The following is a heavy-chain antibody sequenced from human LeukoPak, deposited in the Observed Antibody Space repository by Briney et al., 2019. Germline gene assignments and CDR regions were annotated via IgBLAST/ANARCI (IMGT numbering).Heavy chain of an antibody. J-gene: IGHJ4*02. CDR1: GYSFTGYY. CDR2: INPSSGGT. CDR3: ARERTLTSCYDY. D-gene: IGHD2-15*01. Sequence: ASVKVSFKASGYSFTGYYMHWVRQAPGQGLEWMGWINPSSGGTNYAENFQGRVTMTRDTSISTAYMELSRLRSDDTAVYYCARERTLTSCYDYWGQGTLVTVSS. V-gene: IGHV1-2*02.